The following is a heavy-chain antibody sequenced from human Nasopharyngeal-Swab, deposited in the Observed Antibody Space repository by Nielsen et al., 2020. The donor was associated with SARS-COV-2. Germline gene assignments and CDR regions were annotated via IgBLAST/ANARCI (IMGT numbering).Heavy chain of an antibody. J-gene: IGHJ6*02. D-gene: IGHD4/OR15-4a*01. CDR1: GFTFSSYA. Sequence: GESLKISCAASGFTFSSYAMSWVRQAPGKGLEWVSAISGNGGSTYYADSVKGRFTISRDNSKNTLYLQMNSLRAEDTAVYYCAKDGGLTTFPYYYYYGMDVWGQGTTVTVSS. CDR3: AKDGGLTTFPYYYYYGMDV. CDR2: ISGNGGST. V-gene: IGHV3-23*01.